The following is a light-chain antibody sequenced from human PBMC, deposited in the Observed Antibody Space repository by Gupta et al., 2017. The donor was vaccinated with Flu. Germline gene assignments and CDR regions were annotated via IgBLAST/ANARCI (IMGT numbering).Light chain of an antibody. CDR3: QQRNFSPIT. Sequence: LTQSPSFLSASVGDRVTITCRASQGISSYLAWYQQEPGKAPKLLIYAASTLQSGVPSRFSGSGSGTEFTLTISSRQPEDFATYYCQQRNFSPITFGGGTKVEIK. CDR2: AAS. CDR1: QGISSY. J-gene: IGKJ4*01. V-gene: IGKV1-9*01.